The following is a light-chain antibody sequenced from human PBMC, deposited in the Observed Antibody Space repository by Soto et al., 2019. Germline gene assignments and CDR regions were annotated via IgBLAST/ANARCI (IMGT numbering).Light chain of an antibody. CDR1: TSNIGINA. V-gene: IGLV1-44*01. J-gene: IGLJ1*01. Sequence: QSALTQPPSASGTPGQRVTISCSGSTSNIGINAVNWYQQLPGTAPILLIYRDNQRPSGVPDRFSGSKPGTSASLAISGLQSEDEADYYCAAWDDSLNGFYVFGTGTKVTVL. CDR3: AAWDDSLNGFYV. CDR2: RDN.